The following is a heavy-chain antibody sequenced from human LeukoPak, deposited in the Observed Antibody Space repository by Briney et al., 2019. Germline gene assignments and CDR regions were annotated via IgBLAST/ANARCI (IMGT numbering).Heavy chain of an antibody. J-gene: IGHJ4*02. CDR1: GFTFGDYT. CDR3: AKGCTFHGVAHDSGYFDY. CDR2: ITWDGGNI. D-gene: IGHD3-3*01. V-gene: IGHV3-9*03. Sequence: PGRSLRLSCVTSGFTFGDYTMHWVRQVPGKGLEWLSGITWDGGNIAYADSVKGRFTISRDNAKSSLYLQMNSLRNEDMAFYFCAKGCTFHGVAHDSGYFDYWGQGTLVTVSS.